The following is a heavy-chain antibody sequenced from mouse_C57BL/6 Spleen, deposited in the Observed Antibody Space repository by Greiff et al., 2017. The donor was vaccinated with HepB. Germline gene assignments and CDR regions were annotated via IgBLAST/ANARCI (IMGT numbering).Heavy chain of an antibody. CDR1: GYAFSSYW. CDR3: ARGAIYDGYLDY. CDR2: IYPGDGDT. D-gene: IGHD2-3*01. V-gene: IGHV1-80*01. Sequence: VQLQQSGAELVKPGASVKISCKASGYAFSSYWMNWVKQRPGKGLEWIGQIYPGDGDTNYNGKFKGKATLTADKSSSTAYMQLSSLTSEDSAVYFCARGAIYDGYLDYWGQGTTLTVSS. J-gene: IGHJ2*01.